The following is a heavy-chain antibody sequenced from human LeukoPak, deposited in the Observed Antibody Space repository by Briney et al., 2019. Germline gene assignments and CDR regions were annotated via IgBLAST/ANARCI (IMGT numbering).Heavy chain of an antibody. CDR2: IYTSGST. CDR1: GGSFSGYY. J-gene: IGHJ4*02. CDR3: ASGYSGYDFDY. Sequence: KPSETLSLTCAVYGGSFSGYYWSWIRQPAGKGLEWIGRIYTSGSTNYNPSLKSRVTMSVDTSKDQFSLKLSSVTAADTAVYYCASGYSGYDFDYWGQGTLVTVSS. D-gene: IGHD5-12*01. V-gene: IGHV4-59*10.